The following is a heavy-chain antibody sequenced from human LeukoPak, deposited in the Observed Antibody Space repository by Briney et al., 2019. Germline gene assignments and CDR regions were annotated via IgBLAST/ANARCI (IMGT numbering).Heavy chain of an antibody. Sequence: GGSLRLSCAASGFPFSTYAMHWVRQPPGKGLVWISRISPDGNSRGYADSVKGRFIISRDSATNTLSQQMNSLTADDTAVYYCARDGGLLPDNWGKGTLVTVSS. V-gene: IGHV3-74*01. D-gene: IGHD2-21*02. CDR3: ARDGGLLPDN. CDR1: GFPFSTYA. J-gene: IGHJ4*02. CDR2: ISPDGNSR.